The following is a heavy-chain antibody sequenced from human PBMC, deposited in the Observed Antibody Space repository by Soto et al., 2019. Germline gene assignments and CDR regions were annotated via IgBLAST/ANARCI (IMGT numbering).Heavy chain of an antibody. CDR1: GFTSHDYA. Sequence: EVQLVESGGGLVQPGRSLRLSCVASGFTSHDYAMHWVRQTPGKGLEWVSGIYWGSNKIDYADSVKGRFTISRDNAKNSLFLQMNSLSADDTALDYCVKDVSPGGADVWGQGTTVTVSS. J-gene: IGHJ6*02. V-gene: IGHV3-9*02. D-gene: IGHD3-10*01. CDR3: VKDVSPGGADV. CDR2: IYWGSNKI.